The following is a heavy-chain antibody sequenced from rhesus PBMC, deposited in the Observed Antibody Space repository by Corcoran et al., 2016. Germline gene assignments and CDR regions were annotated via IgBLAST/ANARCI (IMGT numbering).Heavy chain of an antibody. CDR2: IYWNDSK. CDR1: GFSISPTGTG. J-gene: IGHJ4*01. CDR3: ARVLDLYGKVDY. D-gene: IGHD4-35*01. V-gene: IGHV2-95*01. Sequence: QVTLKESGPALVKPTQTLTLTCPFSGFSISPTGTGVGWIRQPPGKTLEWLESIYWNDSKYYSTSLKSRLTISKDTSKNQVVLTMTNMDPVDTATYYCARVLDLYGKVDYWGQGVLVTVSS.